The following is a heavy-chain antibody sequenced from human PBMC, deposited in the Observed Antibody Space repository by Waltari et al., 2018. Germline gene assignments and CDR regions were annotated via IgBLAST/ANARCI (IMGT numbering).Heavy chain of an antibody. D-gene: IGHD1-20*01. V-gene: IGHV3-23*01. CDR2: ITVGDDT. CDR1: GITFSNHA. Sequence: EVQLLECGGDLVQPGGSLRLSCAASGITFSNHAINWVRLAPGTGLEWVSAITVGDDTYYADSGTGRFTMCGDTSKDTVQLQMNGLRAEDTAVYYCARPFYNWDDPLHSWGQGTLVTVSS. J-gene: IGHJ4*02. CDR3: ARPFYNWDDPLHS.